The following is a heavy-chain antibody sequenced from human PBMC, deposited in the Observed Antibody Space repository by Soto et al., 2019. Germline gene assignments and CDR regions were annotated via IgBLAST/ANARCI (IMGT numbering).Heavy chain of an antibody. J-gene: IGHJ4*02. D-gene: IGHD7-27*01. Sequence: PSETLSLTCTVSGGSISSYYWSWIRQPPGKGLGWIGYIYYSGSTNYNPSLKSRVTISVDTSKNQFSLKLSSVTAADTAVYYCARRWGRTFDYWGQGTLVTSPQ. V-gene: IGHV4-59*08. CDR2: IYYSGST. CDR3: ARRWGRTFDY. CDR1: GGSISSYY.